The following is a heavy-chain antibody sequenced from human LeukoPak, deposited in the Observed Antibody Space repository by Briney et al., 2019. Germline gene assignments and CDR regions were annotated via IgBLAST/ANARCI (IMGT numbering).Heavy chain of an antibody. CDR1: GFTFSNYG. Sequence: GGSLRLSCAASGFTFSNYGVHWVRQAPGKGLEWMAFIRSDGSNKYYADSVKGRFTISRDNSKNTLYLQMKGLRAEDTAVYYCVKDSVVVAGLVNYFDYWGQGTLVTVSS. J-gene: IGHJ4*02. D-gene: IGHD6-19*01. CDR3: VKDSVVVAGLVNYFDY. V-gene: IGHV3-30*02. CDR2: IRSDGSNK.